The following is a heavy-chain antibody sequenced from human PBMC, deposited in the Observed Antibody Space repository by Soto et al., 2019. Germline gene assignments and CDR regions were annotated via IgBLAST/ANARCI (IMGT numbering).Heavy chain of an antibody. V-gene: IGHV3-7*01. Sequence: EVQLVESGGGLVRPGGSLRLSCAASGFTFSSYWMSWVRQAPGKGLEWVANIKQDGSEKYYVDSVKGRFTISRDNAKNSLYLQMNSLRAEDTAVYYCARAGRITIFSTGYPLNAFDIWGQGTMVTVSS. CDR3: ARAGRITIFSTGYPLNAFDI. D-gene: IGHD3-9*01. CDR2: IKQDGSEK. CDR1: GFTFSSYW. J-gene: IGHJ3*02.